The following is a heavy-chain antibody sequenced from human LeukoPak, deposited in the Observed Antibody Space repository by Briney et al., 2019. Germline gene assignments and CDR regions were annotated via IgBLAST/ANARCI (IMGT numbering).Heavy chain of an antibody. CDR1: GYTFTDFY. J-gene: IGHJ6*03. CDR2: INPNSGGT. V-gene: IGHV1-2*02. Sequence: ASVTVSCKASGYTFTDFYMLWVRQAPGQGLEWMGWINPNSGGTDYAQKFQGRVTMTGDTSTSTAYMELSRLRSDDTAVYHCARGHGSYYYYMDVWGKGTTVTVSS. CDR3: ARGHGSYYYYMDV. D-gene: IGHD3-10*01.